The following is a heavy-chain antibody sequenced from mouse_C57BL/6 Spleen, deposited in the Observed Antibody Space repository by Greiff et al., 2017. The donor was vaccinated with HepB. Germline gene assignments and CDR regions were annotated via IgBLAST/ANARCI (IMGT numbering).Heavy chain of an antibody. V-gene: IGHV1-81*01. CDR2: IYPRRGNT. D-gene: IGHD3-2*02. J-gene: IGHJ2*01. CDR1: GYTFTSYG. CDR3: ARYRQLRLDY. Sequence: VQLQQSGAELARPGASVKLSCKASGYTFTSYGISWVKQRTGQGLEWIGEIYPRRGNTYYNEKFKGKATLTADKSSSTAYMELRSLTAEDSGVYFCARYRQLRLDYWGQGTTLTVSS.